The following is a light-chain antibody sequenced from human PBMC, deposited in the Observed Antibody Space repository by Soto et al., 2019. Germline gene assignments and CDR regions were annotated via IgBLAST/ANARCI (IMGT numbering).Light chain of an antibody. CDR2: EVS. CDR3: SSYAGSNNFV. J-gene: IGLJ1*01. CDR1: SSDVGGYNY. V-gene: IGLV2-8*01. Sequence: SVLTQPPSASGSPGQSVTISCTGTSSDVGGYNYVSWYQQHPGKAPKLMIYEVSERPSGVPDRFSGSKSSNTASLTVSGLQAEDEAGYYCSSYAGSNNFVFGTGTKVTAL.